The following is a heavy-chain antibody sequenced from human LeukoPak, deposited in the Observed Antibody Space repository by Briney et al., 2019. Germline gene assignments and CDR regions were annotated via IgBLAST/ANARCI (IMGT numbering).Heavy chain of an antibody. CDR1: GGSISGGGYY. CDR2: IYYSGST. J-gene: IGHJ4*02. CDR3: AREGVNYYDSSGYYAVY. Sequence: SQTLCLTCTVSGGSISGGGYYWSWIRQHPGKGLEWIGYIYYSGSTYYNPSLKSRVTISVDTSKNQFSLKLSSVTAADTAVYYCAREGVNYYDSSGYYAVYWGQGTLVTVSS. V-gene: IGHV4-31*03. D-gene: IGHD3-22*01.